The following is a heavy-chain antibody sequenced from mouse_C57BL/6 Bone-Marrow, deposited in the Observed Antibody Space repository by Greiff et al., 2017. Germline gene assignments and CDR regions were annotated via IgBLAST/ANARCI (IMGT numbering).Heavy chain of an antibody. D-gene: IGHD2-1*01. V-gene: IGHV1-69*01. CDR1: GYTFTSYW. CDR3: ARLLYGNYLAWFAY. Sequence: VQLQQPGAELVMPGASVKLSCKASGYTFTSYWMHWVKQRPGQGLEWIGEIDPSDSYTNYNQKFKGKSTLTVDKSSSTAYMQLSSLTSEDSAVYYGARLLYGNYLAWFAYWGQGTLVTVSA. J-gene: IGHJ3*01. CDR2: IDPSDSYT.